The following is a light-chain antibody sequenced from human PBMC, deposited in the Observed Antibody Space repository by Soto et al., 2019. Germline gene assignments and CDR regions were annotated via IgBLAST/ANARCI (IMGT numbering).Light chain of an antibody. CDR1: QSVSRY. Sequence: EIVLTQSPATLSLFPGERATLSCRASQSVSRYLAWYQQKPGQAPRLLIYDAFNSATGIRPRFSASGSWTDFTLTISSLETEDLAVYYCQQCSDWPSTFGGGTKVQIK. J-gene: IGKJ4*01. CDR3: QQCSDWPST. CDR2: DAF. V-gene: IGKV3-11*01.